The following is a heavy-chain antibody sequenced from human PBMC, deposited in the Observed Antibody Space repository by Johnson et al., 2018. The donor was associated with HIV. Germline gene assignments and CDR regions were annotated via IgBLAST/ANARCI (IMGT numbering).Heavy chain of an antibody. CDR3: ATFYYDNRDYYELASFLTDASDI. D-gene: IGHD3-22*01. Sequence: VQLVESGGGLVQPGGSLRLSCAASGFTFSNYAMNWVRQAPGKGLEWVSTISSSGSTIYYADSVKGRFTISRDNAKNSLYLQMNSLTAEDTAVYYCATFYYDNRDYYELASFLTDASDIWGQGTMVTVSS. J-gene: IGHJ3*02. CDR1: GFTFSNYA. V-gene: IGHV3-48*04. CDR2: ISSSGSTI.